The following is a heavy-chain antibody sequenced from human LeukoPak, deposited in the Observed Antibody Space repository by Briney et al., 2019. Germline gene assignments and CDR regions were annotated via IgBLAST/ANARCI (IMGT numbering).Heavy chain of an antibody. CDR3: VRGQLWSYYHDY. CDR2: IKGDERST. Sequence: GRSLRLSCAASGFTFSSYWLHWVRQAPGKGLVWVSRIKGDERSTNYADSVKGRFTISRDNAKNTVYLEMNSLRAEDTAVYYCVRGQLWSYYHDYWGQGTLVTVSS. J-gene: IGHJ4*02. D-gene: IGHD5-18*01. CDR1: GFTFSSYW. V-gene: IGHV3-74*01.